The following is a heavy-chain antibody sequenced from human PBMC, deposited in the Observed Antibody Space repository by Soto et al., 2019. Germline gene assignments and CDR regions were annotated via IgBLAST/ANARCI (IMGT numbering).Heavy chain of an antibody. CDR1: GFTFSSYA. CDR2: ISGSGSST. J-gene: IGHJ4*02. CDR3: AKMSDFWSGSPTYHFDY. Sequence: PGGSLRLSCADSGFTFSSYALSWVRQATGTGLEWGSVISGSGSSTYYADYVKGRFTISRDNSKKTLYVQMNSLRAEDTAVYYCAKMSDFWSGSPTYHFDYWGQGTQVTVSS. V-gene: IGHV3-23*01. D-gene: IGHD3-3*01.